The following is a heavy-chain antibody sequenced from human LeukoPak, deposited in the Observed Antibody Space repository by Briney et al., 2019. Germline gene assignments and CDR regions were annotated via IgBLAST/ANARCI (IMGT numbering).Heavy chain of an antibody. D-gene: IGHD6-19*01. J-gene: IGHJ4*02. CDR1: GFIFSDYP. V-gene: IGHV3-30-3*01. CDR2: ISSVGNNQ. CDR3: SRAQNSAWHNFEY. Sequence: PGGSLRLSCAASGFIFSDYPMHWVRQAPGKGLEWVAVISSVGNNQYYAASVKGRFTIFRDTSKNTLYLQMSSLRAEDRAVYYCSRAQNSAWHNFEYWGQGTLVTVSS.